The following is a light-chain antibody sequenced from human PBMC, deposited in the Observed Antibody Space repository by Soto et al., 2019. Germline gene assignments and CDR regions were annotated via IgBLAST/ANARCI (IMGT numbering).Light chain of an antibody. CDR1: QSVSRNY. CDR3: QQYGTSPWT. CDR2: GAS. J-gene: IGKJ1*01. V-gene: IGKV3-20*01. Sequence: IVMTQSPGTLSLSAGERATLSCRASQSVSRNYLAWYQQKPGQAPRLLIYGASGRATGIPDRFTGSGSGTDFTLTINRLEPEDFAVYYCQQYGTSPWTFGQGTKVDIK.